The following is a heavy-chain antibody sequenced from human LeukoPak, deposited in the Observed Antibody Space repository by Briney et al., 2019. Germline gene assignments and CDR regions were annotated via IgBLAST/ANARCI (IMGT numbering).Heavy chain of an antibody. D-gene: IGHD2-2*02. J-gene: IGHJ4*02. V-gene: IGHV3-33*06. CDR1: GFTFSHYA. Sequence: GGALRLSCATSGFTFSHYAFHGVRQAAGKGREGVAVIWYDGRHDTYADAVKGRVTVSRENLLSLQMNRLRVEDTAVYFCAKEGDYCSSSGCYKRGTDYWGQGTLVSVS. CDR3: AKEGDYCSSSGCYKRGTDY. CDR2: IWYDGRHD.